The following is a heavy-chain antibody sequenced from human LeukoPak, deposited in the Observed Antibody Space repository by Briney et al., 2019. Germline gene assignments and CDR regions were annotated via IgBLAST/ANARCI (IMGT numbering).Heavy chain of an antibody. V-gene: IGHV1-8*03. J-gene: IGHJ3*02. D-gene: IGHD4-17*01. CDR3: ARGDFGETNTAFDI. Sequence: VASVTVSCKTSGYTFTDYDIHWVRQATGQGLEWMGWMNPNSGKTNYAQKLQGRVTFSRNTSLSVAYMELSGLRSEDAAVYFCARGDFGETNTAFDIWGQGTMVAVSS. CDR2: MNPNSGKT. CDR1: GYTFTDYD.